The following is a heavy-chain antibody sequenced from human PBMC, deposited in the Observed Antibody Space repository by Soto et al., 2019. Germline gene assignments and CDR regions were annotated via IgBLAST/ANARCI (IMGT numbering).Heavy chain of an antibody. V-gene: IGHV4-39*01. D-gene: IGHD3-10*01. CDR3: ARHLPSMVPGVGPLDY. Sequence: QLQLQESGPGLVKPSETLSLTCTVSGGSISSSSYDWGWIRQPPGKGLEWIGRIYYSGSTYYNPSLKSRVTISVDTSKNQFSLKLSSVTAADTAAYYCARHLPSMVPGVGPLDYWGQGTLVTVSS. CDR2: IYYSGST. J-gene: IGHJ4*02. CDR1: GGSISSSSYD.